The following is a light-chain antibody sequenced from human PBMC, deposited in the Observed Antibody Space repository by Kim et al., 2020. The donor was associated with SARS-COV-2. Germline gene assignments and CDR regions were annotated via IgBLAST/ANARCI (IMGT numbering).Light chain of an antibody. Sequence: AVGQTARITSGGNHIGSKNVHWCQQKPGQAPVVVIYRDSNRPAGIPERFSGSNSGNTATLTISRAQAGDEADYYCQVWDRSTASYVFGNGTKVTVL. CDR1: HIGSKN. CDR3: QVWDRSTASYV. CDR2: RDS. V-gene: IGLV3-9*01. J-gene: IGLJ1*01.